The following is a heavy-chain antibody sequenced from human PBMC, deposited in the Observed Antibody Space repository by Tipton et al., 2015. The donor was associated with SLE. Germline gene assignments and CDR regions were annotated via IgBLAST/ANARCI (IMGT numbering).Heavy chain of an antibody. D-gene: IGHD2-15*01. Sequence: TLSLTCTVSGGSIRTYYWAWIRQPPGKGLEWIGHIYHTGPTNYNPSLTGRVMMSVDTSKNQFSLRLDSVTAADTGVYYCVKSVVVVSPRDYYYYMDVWGKGTTVTV. CDR1: GGSIRTYY. CDR3: VKSVVVVSPRDYYYYMDV. J-gene: IGHJ6*03. CDR2: IYHTGPT. V-gene: IGHV4-59*03.